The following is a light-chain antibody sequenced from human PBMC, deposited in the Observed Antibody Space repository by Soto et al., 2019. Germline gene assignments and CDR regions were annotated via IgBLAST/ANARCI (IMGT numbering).Light chain of an antibody. CDR2: VVS. CDR3: QQSHSIPLT. CDR1: EGINNY. J-gene: IGKJ1*01. Sequence: DIQITQSPSSLSASIGDRVTITCRATEGINNYLAWFQQKPGKAPKLLIYVVSSLQSGVPSRFSGSGSGTDFTLTIRSLQPEDFATYYCQQSHSIPLTFGQGTKVEIK. V-gene: IGKV1-39*01.